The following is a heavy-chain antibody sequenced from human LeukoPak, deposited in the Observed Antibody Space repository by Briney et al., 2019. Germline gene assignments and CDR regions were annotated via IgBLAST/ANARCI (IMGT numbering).Heavy chain of an antibody. V-gene: IGHV3-66*02. D-gene: IGHD4-23*01. Sequence: GGSLRLSCAASGFTVSSNYMSWVRQAPGKGLECVSVIYSGGSTYYADSVKGRFTISRDNSKNTLYLQMNSLRAEDTAVYYCARDGGYGGNSEPDAFDIWGQGTMVTVSS. J-gene: IGHJ3*02. CDR3: ARDGGYGGNSEPDAFDI. CDR2: IYSGGST. CDR1: GFTVSSNY.